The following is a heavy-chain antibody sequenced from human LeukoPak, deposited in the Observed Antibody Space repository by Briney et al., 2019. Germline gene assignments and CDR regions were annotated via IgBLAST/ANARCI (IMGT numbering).Heavy chain of an antibody. CDR3: ARVGRSSSWYD. CDR2: INHDGSST. V-gene: IGHV3-74*01. CDR1: GFTFTTFW. Sequence: GGSLRLSCATSGFTFTTFWMHWVRQAPGKGLVWVSRINHDGSSTNYADSVKGRFTISRDNAKNTLYLQMNSLRAEDTAVYYCARVGRSSSWYDWGQETLVTVSS. J-gene: IGHJ4*02. D-gene: IGHD6-13*01.